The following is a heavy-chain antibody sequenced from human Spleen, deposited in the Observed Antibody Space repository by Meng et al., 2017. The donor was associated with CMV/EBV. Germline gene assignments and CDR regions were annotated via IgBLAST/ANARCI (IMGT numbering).Heavy chain of an antibody. Sequence: SGYTFTSYDISWVRQAPGQGLEWMGWISAYNGNTNYAQKLQGRVTMTTDTSTSTAYMELRSLRSDDTAVYYCARDLRIAAAGDFQHWGQGTLVTVSS. D-gene: IGHD6-13*01. CDR1: GYTFTSYD. J-gene: IGHJ1*01. CDR2: ISAYNGNT. CDR3: ARDLRIAAAGDFQH. V-gene: IGHV1-18*01.